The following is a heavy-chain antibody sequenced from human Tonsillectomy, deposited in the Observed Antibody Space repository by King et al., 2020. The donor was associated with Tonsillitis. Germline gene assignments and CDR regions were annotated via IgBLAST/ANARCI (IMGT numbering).Heavy chain of an antibody. CDR2: IYHNGGP. J-gene: IGHJ4*02. D-gene: IGHD1-26*01. V-gene: IGHV4-38-2*02. CDR1: GYSMTTGYY. Sequence: VQLQVSGPGLVKPSETLSLTCDVSGYSMTTGYYWGWIRQPPGKGLEWIASIYHNGGPLYNPSLKSRVTMSADASKNRFSLKLSSVTAADTAVYYCAREYSGSYFDHWGQGTLVTVSS. CDR3: AREYSGSYFDH.